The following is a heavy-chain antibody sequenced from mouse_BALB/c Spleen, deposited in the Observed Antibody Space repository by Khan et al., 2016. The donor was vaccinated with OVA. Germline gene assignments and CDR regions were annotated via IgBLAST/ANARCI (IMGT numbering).Heavy chain of an antibody. CDR1: GYTFSSYD. CDR3: VRGVRGLQTWFDY. D-gene: IGHD3-1*01. J-gene: IGHJ3*01. CDR2: INPYNDYT. V-gene: IGHV1S136*01. Sequence: VQLQQSGPELVKPGPSVKMSCKASGYTFSSYDIHWVRQKPGQGLEWIGYINPYNDYTKFNQKLKGKATLTSDKSSSTSYMELSSLTSEDSAVFYCVRGVRGLQTWFDYWGQGTLVTVSA.